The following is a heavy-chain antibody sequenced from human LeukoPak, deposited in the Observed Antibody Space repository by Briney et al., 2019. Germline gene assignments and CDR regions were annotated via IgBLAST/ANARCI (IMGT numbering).Heavy chain of an antibody. D-gene: IGHD3-22*01. J-gene: IGHJ4*02. CDR1: GGSISSGGYY. Sequence: SQTLSLTCTVSGGSISSGGYYWSWIRQHPGKGLEWIGYIYYSGSTYYNPSLKSRVTISVDTSKNQFSLKLSSVTAADMAVYYCARVWYYYDSSGYQYYFDYWGQGTLVTVSS. CDR2: IYYSGST. CDR3: ARVWYYYDSSGYQYYFDY. V-gene: IGHV4-31*03.